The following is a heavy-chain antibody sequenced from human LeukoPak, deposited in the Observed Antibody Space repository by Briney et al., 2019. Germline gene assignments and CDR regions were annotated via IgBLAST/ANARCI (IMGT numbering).Heavy chain of an antibody. CDR2: ISYDGSNK. CDR3: ARDLGGQQLVEDCFDY. D-gene: IGHD6-13*01. Sequence: GGSLRLSCAASGFTFSSYAMHWVRQDPGKGLEWVAVISYDGSNKYYADSVKGRFTISRDNSKNTLYLQMNSLRAEDTAVYYCARDLGGQQLVEDCFDYWGQGTLVTVSS. J-gene: IGHJ4*02. V-gene: IGHV3-30*04. CDR1: GFTFSSYA.